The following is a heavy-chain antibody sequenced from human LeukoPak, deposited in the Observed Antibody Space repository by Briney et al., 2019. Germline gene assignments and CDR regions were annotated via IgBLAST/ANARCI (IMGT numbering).Heavy chain of an antibody. CDR1: GVSMSGAY. D-gene: IGHD5-12*01. V-gene: IGHV4-59*01. CDR3: ARGFGSGYDFPTYYYGMDV. J-gene: IGHJ6*02. Sequence: SETLSLTCTVSGVSMSGAYWSWIRQPPGKGLEWIGYVFFAGNTRYNPSLSSRLTISVDTSRSQFSLKLDSVTAADTAVYYCARGFGSGYDFPTYYYGMDVWGQGTTVTVSS. CDR2: VFFAGNT.